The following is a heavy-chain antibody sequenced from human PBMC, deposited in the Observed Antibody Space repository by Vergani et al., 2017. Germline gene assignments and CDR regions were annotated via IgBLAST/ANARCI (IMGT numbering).Heavy chain of an antibody. CDR3: AKQYFVSGNYRFDY. J-gene: IGHJ4*03. CDR2: ISGSGVSA. V-gene: IGHV3-23*01. CDR1: EFTFSNYA. Sequence: EVQLLESGGGLVQPGGSLRLTCAASEFTFSNYAMNWVRQAPGKGLEWVSGISGSGVSAYYTDSVKARFTISRDNSKNMLFLQMNNLRTEDPAIYYFAKQYFVSGNYRFDYWGQGPLST. D-gene: IGHD3-16*02.